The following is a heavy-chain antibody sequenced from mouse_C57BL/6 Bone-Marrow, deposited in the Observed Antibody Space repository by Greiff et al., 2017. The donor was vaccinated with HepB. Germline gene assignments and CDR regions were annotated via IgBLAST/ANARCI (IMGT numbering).Heavy chain of an antibody. D-gene: IGHD2-4*01. CDR3: ALGLRWYFDV. CDR1: GFTFSDYG. V-gene: IGHV5-17*01. J-gene: IGHJ1*03. Sequence: EVMLVESGGGLVKPGGSLKLSCAASGFTFSDYGMHWVRQAPEKGLEWVAYISSGSSTIYYADTVKGRFTISRDNAKNPLFLQMTSLRSEDTAMYYCALGLRWYFDVWGTGTTVTVSS. CDR2: ISSGSSTI.